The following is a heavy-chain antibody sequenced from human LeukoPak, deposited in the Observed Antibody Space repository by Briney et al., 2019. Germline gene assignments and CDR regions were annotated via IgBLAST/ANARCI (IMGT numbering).Heavy chain of an antibody. CDR3: ARECCSSTSCYRLGY. V-gene: IGHV4-34*01. CDR2: INHSVST. Sequence: SETLSLTCAVYGGSFSGYYWSWIRQPPGKGLEWIGEINHSVSTNYNPSLKSRVTISVDTSKNQFSLKLSSVTAADTAVYYCARECCSSTSCYRLGYWGKGTLVTVSS. D-gene: IGHD2-2*01. J-gene: IGHJ4*02. CDR1: GGSFSGYY.